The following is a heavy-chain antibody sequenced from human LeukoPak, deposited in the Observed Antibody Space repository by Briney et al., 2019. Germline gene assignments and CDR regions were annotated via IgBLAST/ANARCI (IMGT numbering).Heavy chain of an antibody. CDR2: IIPIFGTA. CDR1: GGTLSSYA. V-gene: IGHV1-69*06. CDR3: ARATGANGDAFDN. D-gene: IGHD7-27*01. J-gene: IGHJ3*02. Sequence: SVKVSCKASGGTLSSYAISWVRQAPGQGLEWMGGIIPIFGTANYAQKFQGRVTITADKSTSTAYMELSSLRSEDTAVYYCARATGANGDAFDNWGQGTMVTVSS.